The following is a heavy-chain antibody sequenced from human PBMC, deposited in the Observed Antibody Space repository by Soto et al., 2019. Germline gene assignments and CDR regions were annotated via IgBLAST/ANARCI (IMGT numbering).Heavy chain of an antibody. D-gene: IGHD3-10*01. Sequence: SETLSLTCAVYGGSFSGYYWSWIRQPPGKGLEWIGEINHSGSTNYNPSLKSRVTISVDTSKNQFSLKLSSVTAADTAVYYCARRPRDSRYGYFFDCWGQGTLVTVSS. V-gene: IGHV4-34*01. CDR1: GGSFSGYY. J-gene: IGHJ4*02. CDR3: ARRPRDSRYGYFFDC. CDR2: INHSGST.